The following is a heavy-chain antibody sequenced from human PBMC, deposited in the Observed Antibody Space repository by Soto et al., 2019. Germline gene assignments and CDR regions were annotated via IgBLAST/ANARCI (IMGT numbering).Heavy chain of an antibody. Sequence: PSETLSLTCTVSGGSISSYYWSWIRQPPGKGLEWIGYIYYSGSTNYNPSLKSRVTISVDTSKNQFSLKLSSVTAADTAVYYCARGWELRFDYWGQGALVTVS. D-gene: IGHD1-26*01. CDR2: IYYSGST. J-gene: IGHJ4*02. V-gene: IGHV4-59*01. CDR1: GGSISSYY. CDR3: ARGWELRFDY.